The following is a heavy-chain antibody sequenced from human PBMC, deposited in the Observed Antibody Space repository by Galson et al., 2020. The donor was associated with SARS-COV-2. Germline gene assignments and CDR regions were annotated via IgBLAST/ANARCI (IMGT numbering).Heavy chain of an antibody. D-gene: IGHD1-20*01. Sequence: GESLKISCAASGVTFSNYAMHWVRQAPGKGLEWLSVISYDGSDNNYADSMKGRFTVSRDNSKNTLFLQMNSLRPEDTAVYYCALGIYNYDSPSFRHNWFESWGQGALVTVSS. CDR3: ALGIYNYDSPSFRHNWFES. J-gene: IGHJ5*01. V-gene: IGHV3-30*04. CDR1: GVTFSNYA. CDR2: ISYDGSDN.